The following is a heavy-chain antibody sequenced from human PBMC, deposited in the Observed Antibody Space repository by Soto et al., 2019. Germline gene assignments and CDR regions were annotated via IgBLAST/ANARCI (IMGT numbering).Heavy chain of an antibody. V-gene: IGHV3-23*01. D-gene: IGHD5-12*01. J-gene: IGHJ4*02. CDR1: GFTFSSYA. CDR3: AKDTLISGYDTQFFDY. Sequence: GGSLRLSCAASGFTFSSYAMSWVRQAPGKGLEWVSAISGSGGSTYYADSVKGRFTISRDNSKNTLYLQMNSLRAEDTAVYYCAKDTLISGYDTQFFDYWGQGTLVTVSS. CDR2: ISGSGGST.